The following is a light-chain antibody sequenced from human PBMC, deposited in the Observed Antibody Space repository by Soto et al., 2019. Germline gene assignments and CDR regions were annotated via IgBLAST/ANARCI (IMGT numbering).Light chain of an antibody. CDR1: NSNIGAGYD. CDR3: QSYDSSLGGSGV. CDR2: GNT. J-gene: IGLJ3*02. V-gene: IGLV1-40*01. Sequence: QLVLTQPPSVSGAPGQRVTISCTGSNSNIGAGYDVHWYQQLPGKAPKLLIYGNTNRPSGIPDRFSGSKSGSSASLAITGLRAEDEADYYCQSYDSSLGGSGVFGGGTKLTVL.